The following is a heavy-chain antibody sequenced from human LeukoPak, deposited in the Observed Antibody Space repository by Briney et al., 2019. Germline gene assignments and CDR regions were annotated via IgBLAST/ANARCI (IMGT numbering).Heavy chain of an antibody. CDR1: GDSISSYY. D-gene: IGHD2-21*02. CDR3: ARQGMGDHRVFDY. V-gene: IGHV4-4*07. Sequence: SETLSLTCTVSGDSISSYYWSWIRQPAGKGLEWIGRIYASGTTNYNPSLKSRVTMSVDTSKNEFSLNLISVTAADTAVFYCARQGMGDHRVFDYWGQGTLVAVSS. J-gene: IGHJ4*02. CDR2: IYASGTT.